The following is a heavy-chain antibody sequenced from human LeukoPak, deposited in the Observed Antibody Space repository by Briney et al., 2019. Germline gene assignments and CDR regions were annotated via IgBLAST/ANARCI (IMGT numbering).Heavy chain of an antibody. D-gene: IGHD6-13*01. J-gene: IGHJ6*02. Sequence: GGSLRLSCAASGFTFSSYGMSWVRQAPGKGLEWVADISDDGGNTSYADSVKGRFTISRDNSKNTLYLQMNSLRAEDTAVYYCAKDPIEAAVYYYGMDVWGQGTTVTVAS. CDR2: ISDDGGNT. V-gene: IGHV3-23*01. CDR1: GFTFSSYG. CDR3: AKDPIEAAVYYYGMDV.